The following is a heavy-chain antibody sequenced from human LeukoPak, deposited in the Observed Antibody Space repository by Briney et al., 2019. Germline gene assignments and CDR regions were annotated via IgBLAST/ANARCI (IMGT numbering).Heavy chain of an antibody. CDR2: IYYSGST. V-gene: IGHV4-59*12. CDR1: GGSISSYY. Sequence: SETLSLTCTVSGGSISSYYWSWIRQPPGKGLEWVGYIYYSGSTNYNPSLKSRVTISVDTSKNQFSLKLSSVTAADTAVYYCARGFSSRYYGSGSYSAFDIWGQGTMVTVSS. D-gene: IGHD3-10*01. CDR3: ARGFSSRYYGSGSYSAFDI. J-gene: IGHJ3*02.